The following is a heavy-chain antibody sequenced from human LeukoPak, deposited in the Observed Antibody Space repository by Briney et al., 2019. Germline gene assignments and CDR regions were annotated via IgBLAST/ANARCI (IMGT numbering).Heavy chain of an antibody. J-gene: IGHJ5*02. V-gene: IGHV1-8*01. Sequence: ASVKVSCKTSGYSFSSYEINWVRQPPGQGLEWMGCMNPNSGNTAYAQKFQGRITMTRDASIRTAYMELNSLRSEDTAVYYCVRLFVQEPSGWFDPWGQGTLVTVS. CDR1: GYSFSSYE. CDR2: MNPNSGNT. CDR3: VRLFVQEPSGWFDP. D-gene: IGHD3-10*01.